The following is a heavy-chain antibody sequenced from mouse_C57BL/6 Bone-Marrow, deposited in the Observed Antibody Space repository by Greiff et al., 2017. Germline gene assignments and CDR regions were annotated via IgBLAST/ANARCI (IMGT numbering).Heavy chain of an antibody. J-gene: IGHJ1*03. CDR2: IYPGNSDT. Sequence: VQLQQSGTVLARPGASVKMSCKTSGYTFTSYWMHWVKQRPGQGLEWIGAIYPGNSDTSYNQKFKGKAKLTAVTSASTAYMELSSLTNEDSAAYYCTRLYDYDVYWYFDVWGTGTTVTVSS. CDR1: GYTFTSYW. D-gene: IGHD2-4*01. V-gene: IGHV1-5*01. CDR3: TRLYDYDVYWYFDV.